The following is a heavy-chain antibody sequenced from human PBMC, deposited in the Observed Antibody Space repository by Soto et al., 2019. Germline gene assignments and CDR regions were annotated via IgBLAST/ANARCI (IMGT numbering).Heavy chain of an antibody. Sequence: ASVKVSCKVSGYSLSEISMDWVRQAPGQGLEWLGSFDPEDGETLFAQKFQGRAIMTEDTSSDTAYLALSSLRSDDTAVYFCATGITTSCFAGRCLDYWGQGTLVTVSS. CDR3: ATGITTSCFAGRCLDY. D-gene: IGHD2-2*01. CDR1: GYSLSEIS. V-gene: IGHV1-24*01. CDR2: FDPEDGET. J-gene: IGHJ4*02.